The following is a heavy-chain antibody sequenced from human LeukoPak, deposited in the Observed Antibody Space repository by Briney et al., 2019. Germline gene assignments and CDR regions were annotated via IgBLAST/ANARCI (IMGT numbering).Heavy chain of an antibody. CDR3: AVGKTQLVRAFDI. V-gene: IGHV4-34*01. CDR1: GGSFSGYY. Sequence: PSETLSLTCAVYGGSFSGYYWSWIRQPPGKGLEWIGEINRSGSTNYNPSLKSRVTISVDTSKNQFSLKLSSVTAADTAVYYCAVGKTQLVRAFDIWGQGTMVTVSS. D-gene: IGHD6-13*01. J-gene: IGHJ3*02. CDR2: INRSGST.